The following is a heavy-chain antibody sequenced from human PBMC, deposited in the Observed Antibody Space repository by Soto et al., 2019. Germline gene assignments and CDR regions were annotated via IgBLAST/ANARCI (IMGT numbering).Heavy chain of an antibody. V-gene: IGHV3-53*05. J-gene: IGHJ5*02. Sequence: GGSLRLSCAASGFTVSSNYMSWVRQAPGKGLEWVSVIYSGGSTYYADSVKGRFTISRDNSKNTLYLQMNSLRAEDTAIYYCAKGEYLYDSRGALDPWGQGTLVTVSS. CDR1: GFTVSSNY. CDR3: AKGEYLYDSRGALDP. D-gene: IGHD3-22*01. CDR2: IYSGGST.